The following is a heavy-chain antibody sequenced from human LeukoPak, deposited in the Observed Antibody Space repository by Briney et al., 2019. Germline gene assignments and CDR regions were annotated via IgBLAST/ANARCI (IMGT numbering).Heavy chain of an antibody. CDR3: AKPMCSSTSCYRYFDY. Sequence: PGGSLRLSCTGAGFTFATYTFNWVRQAPGKGLEWVSGISGNGVNTYHADSVKGRFTISRDNSKNTLYLQMNSLRVEDTAVYYCAKPMCSSTSCYRYFDYWGQGSPVTVSS. CDR2: ISGNGVNT. J-gene: IGHJ4*02. D-gene: IGHD2-2*01. CDR1: GFTFATYT. V-gene: IGHV3-23*01.